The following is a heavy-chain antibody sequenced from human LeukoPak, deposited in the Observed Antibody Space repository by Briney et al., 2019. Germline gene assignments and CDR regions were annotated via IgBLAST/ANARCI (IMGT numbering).Heavy chain of an antibody. CDR2: IIPIFGTA. D-gene: IGHD3-16*01. CDR1: GGTFSSYA. Sequence: GASVKVSCKASGGTFSSYAISWVRQAPGQGLEWMGGIIPIFGTANYAQKFQGRVTITADESTSTAYMELSSLRSEDTAVYYCARDLGEPYCYYGMDVWGKGTTVTVSS. J-gene: IGHJ6*04. V-gene: IGHV1-69*13. CDR3: ARDLGEPYCYYGMDV.